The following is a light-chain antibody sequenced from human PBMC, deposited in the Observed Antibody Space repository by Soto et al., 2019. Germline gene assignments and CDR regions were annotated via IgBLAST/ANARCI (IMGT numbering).Light chain of an antibody. CDR1: QSVYSY. CDR3: QQRYYWYT. Sequence: EIVLTQSPATLSLSPGERATLSCRASQSVYSYLAWYQQRPGQAPRLLIYDASNRATGIPARLSGGGSGTDFTLTISSLEPEDFAVYYCQQRYYWYTFGQGTNLEIK. CDR2: DAS. V-gene: IGKV3-11*01. J-gene: IGKJ2*01.